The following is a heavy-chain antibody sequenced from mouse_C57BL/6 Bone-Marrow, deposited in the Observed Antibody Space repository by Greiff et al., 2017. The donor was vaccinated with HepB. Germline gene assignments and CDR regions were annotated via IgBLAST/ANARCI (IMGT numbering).Heavy chain of an antibody. CDR2: IDPENGDT. V-gene: IGHV14-4*01. D-gene: IGHD2-1*01. CDR1: GFNIKDDY. J-gene: IGHJ2*01. Sequence: EVQLQQSGAELVRPGASVKLSCTASGFNIKDDYMHWVKQRPEQGLEWIGWIDPENGDTEYASKFQGKATITADTSSTTAYLQLSSLTSEDTAVYYCTTRGNLDYWGQGTTLTVSS. CDR3: TTRGNLDY.